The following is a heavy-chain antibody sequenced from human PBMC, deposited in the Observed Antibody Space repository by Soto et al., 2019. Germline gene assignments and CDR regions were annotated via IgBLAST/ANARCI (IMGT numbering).Heavy chain of an antibody. CDR2: VYYSGST. V-gene: IGHV4-59*01. Sequence: SETLSLTCNVHCNSISIDSWSWIRQPPGKGLEWIGYVYYSGSTNYNPSFKSRVTISIDTSKNQFSLKLSSVTAADTAVYCCATYANYNHYWGQGTLVTVS. J-gene: IGHJ4*02. CDR3: ATYANYNHY. D-gene: IGHD4-4*01. CDR1: CNSISIDS.